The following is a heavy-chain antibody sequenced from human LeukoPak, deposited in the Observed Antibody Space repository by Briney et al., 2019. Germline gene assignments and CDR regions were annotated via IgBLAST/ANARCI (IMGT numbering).Heavy chain of an antibody. D-gene: IGHD3-10*01. CDR3: ARSSYPYFFDY. CDR2: INNDGSST. CDR1: GFTFSTYW. J-gene: IGHJ4*02. Sequence: PGGSLRLSCAASGFTFSTYWMHWVRQAPGKGLVWVSRINNDGSSTIYADSVRGRFTISRDNAKNTLYLQMNGLRAEDTSVYFCARSSYPYFFDYWGQGALVTVSS. V-gene: IGHV3-74*01.